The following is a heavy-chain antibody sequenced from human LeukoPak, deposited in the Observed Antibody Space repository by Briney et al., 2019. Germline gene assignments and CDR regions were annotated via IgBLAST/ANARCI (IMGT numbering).Heavy chain of an antibody. D-gene: IGHD3-10*01. Sequence: SETLSLTCTVSGYSISSGYYWGWIRQPPGKGLEWIGSIYHSGSTYYNPSLKSRVTISVDTSKNQFSLKLSSVTAADTAVYYCARGPTTTLLLWFGEPWFDPWGQGTLVTVSS. V-gene: IGHV4-38-2*02. J-gene: IGHJ5*02. CDR2: IYHSGST. CDR3: ARGPTTTLLLWFGEPWFDP. CDR1: GYSISSGYY.